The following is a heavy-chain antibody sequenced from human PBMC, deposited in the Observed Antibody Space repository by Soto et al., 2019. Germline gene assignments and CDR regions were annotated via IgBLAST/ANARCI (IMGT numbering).Heavy chain of an antibody. CDR1: GFTFDDYA. J-gene: IGHJ3*02. Sequence: GGSLRLSCAASGFTFDDYAMHWVRQAPGKGLEWVSLISGDGGSTYYADSVKGLFTISRDTSKNSLYLQMNSLRTEDSALYYCAKDNAKHDAFDILGQGSIVTVSS. CDR2: ISGDGGST. V-gene: IGHV3-43*02. D-gene: IGHD2-8*01. CDR3: AKDNAKHDAFDI.